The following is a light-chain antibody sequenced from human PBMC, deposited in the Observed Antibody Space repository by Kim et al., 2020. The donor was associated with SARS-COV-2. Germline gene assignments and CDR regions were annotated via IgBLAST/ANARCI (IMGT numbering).Light chain of an antibody. CDR3: QSYDSSNLE. V-gene: IGLV6-57*04. J-gene: IGLJ2*01. CDR1: SGSIASNY. Sequence: FMLTQPHSVSESPGKTVTISCTRSSGSIASNYVQWYQQRPGSAPTTVIYEDNQRPSGVPDRFSGSIDSSSNSASLTISGLKTEDEADYYCQSYDSSNLEFGGGTQLTFL. CDR2: EDN.